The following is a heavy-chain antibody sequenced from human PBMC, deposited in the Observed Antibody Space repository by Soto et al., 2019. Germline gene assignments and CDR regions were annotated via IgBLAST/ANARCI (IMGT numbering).Heavy chain of an antibody. J-gene: IGHJ3*01. CDR2: IIPISGTI. CDR1: GGTFSTYG. CDR3: ASRERVDAFDV. D-gene: IGHD1-26*01. Sequence: QVQLVQSGAEVTKPGSSVKVSCKASGGTFSTYGINWVRQASGQGLEWMGGIIPISGTIKFAQKFQGRLTITPDESTSTVYMELSSLTSEDTAVYYCASRERVDAFDVWGQGTMVTVSS. V-gene: IGHV1-69*01.